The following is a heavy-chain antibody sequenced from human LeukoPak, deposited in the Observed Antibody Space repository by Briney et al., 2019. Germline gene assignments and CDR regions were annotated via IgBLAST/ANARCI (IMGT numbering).Heavy chain of an antibody. CDR1: GFTFSSYA. J-gene: IGHJ4*02. Sequence: KAGGSLRLSCAASGFTFSSYAMSWVRQAPGKGLEWVSSISSSSGYIYYADSVKGRFTISRDNAKNSLFLQMSSLRAEDTAVYYCARDGRPTRVDYWGQGTLVTVSS. CDR2: ISSSSGYI. D-gene: IGHD6-25*01. V-gene: IGHV3-21*01. CDR3: ARDGRPTRVDY.